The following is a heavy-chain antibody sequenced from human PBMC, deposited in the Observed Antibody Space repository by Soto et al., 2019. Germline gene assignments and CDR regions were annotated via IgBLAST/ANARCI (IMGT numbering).Heavy chain of an antibody. CDR3: ARLPSSPAAYYYYGMDV. CDR2: IYPGDSYT. D-gene: IGHD6-6*01. Sequence: PGESLKISCQGSGYSFTSYWIGWVRQMPGKGLEWMGIIYPGDSYTNYSPSFQGHVTISADKSISTAYLQWSSLKASDTAMYYCARLPSSPAAYYYYGMDVWGQGTTVTVSS. CDR1: GYSFTSYW. J-gene: IGHJ6*02. V-gene: IGHV5-51*01.